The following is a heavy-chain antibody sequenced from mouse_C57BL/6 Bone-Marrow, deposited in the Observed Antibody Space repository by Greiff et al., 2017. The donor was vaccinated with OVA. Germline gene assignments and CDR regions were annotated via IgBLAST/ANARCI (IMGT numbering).Heavy chain of an antibody. Sequence: VQLQESGAELVRPGTSVKMSCKASGYTFTNYWIGWAKQRPGHGLEWIGDIYPGGGYTNYNEKFKGKATLTADKSSSTAYMQFSSLTSEDSAIYYCARSKNPYYFDYWGQGTTLTVSS. CDR2: IYPGGGYT. V-gene: IGHV1-63*01. CDR1: GYTFTNYW. D-gene: IGHD1-3*01. CDR3: ARSKNPYYFDY. J-gene: IGHJ2*01.